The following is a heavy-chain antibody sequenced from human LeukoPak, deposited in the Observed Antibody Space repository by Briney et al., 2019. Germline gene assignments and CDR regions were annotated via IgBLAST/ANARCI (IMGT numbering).Heavy chain of an antibody. Sequence: KPSETLSLTCTVSGGSISPYYWSWIRQPPGKGLEWIGNIHYSGSTNYNPSLKSRVTISVDTSENQFSLNLSSVTAADTAVYYCARGVYIAAAQYGYWGQGTLVTVSS. CDR3: ARGVYIAAAQYGY. V-gene: IGHV4-59*01. J-gene: IGHJ4*02. CDR2: IHYSGST. D-gene: IGHD6-13*01. CDR1: GGSISPYY.